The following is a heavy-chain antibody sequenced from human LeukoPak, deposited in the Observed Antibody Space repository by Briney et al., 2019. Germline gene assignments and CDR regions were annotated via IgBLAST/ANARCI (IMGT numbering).Heavy chain of an antibody. Sequence: GGSLRLSCAASGFTFTSSNMNWVRQAPGKGLEWVSYISSSSSTIYYADSVKGRFTISRDNSKNTLYLQINSLRAEDTAVYYCAKPSSGNYPPTGYWGQGTLVTVSS. CDR1: GFTFTSSN. CDR3: AKPSSGNYPPTGY. J-gene: IGHJ4*02. V-gene: IGHV3-48*04. CDR2: ISSSSSTI. D-gene: IGHD1-26*01.